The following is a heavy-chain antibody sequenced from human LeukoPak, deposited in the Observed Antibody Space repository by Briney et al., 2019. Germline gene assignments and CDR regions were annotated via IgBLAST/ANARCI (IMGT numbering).Heavy chain of an antibody. CDR3: ARVGYVLRFLEWSRPIYYYYGMDV. D-gene: IGHD3-3*01. CDR1: DRSVSGYY. V-gene: IGHV4-34*01. Sequence: SETLSLTCGVYDRSVSGYYYNWIRQPPGKGLEWVGDINQSGSTNYNPSLKSRVTISVDTSKNQFSLKLSSVTAADTAVYYCARVGYVLRFLEWSRPIYYYYGMDVWGQGITVTVSS. J-gene: IGHJ6*02. CDR2: INQSGST.